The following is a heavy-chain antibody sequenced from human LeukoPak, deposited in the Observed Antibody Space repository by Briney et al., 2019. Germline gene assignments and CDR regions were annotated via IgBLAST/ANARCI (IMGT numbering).Heavy chain of an antibody. CDR3: ARRAIVVVIKAGYYFDY. V-gene: IGHV4-34*01. J-gene: IGHJ4*02. CDR2: INHSGST. Sequence: SETLSLTCAVYGGSSSGYYWSWIRQPPGKGLEWIGEINHSGSTNYNPSLKSRVTISVDTSKNQFSLKLSSVTAADTAVYYCARRAIVVVIKAGYYFDYWGQGTVVTVSS. CDR1: GGSSSGYY. D-gene: IGHD3-22*01.